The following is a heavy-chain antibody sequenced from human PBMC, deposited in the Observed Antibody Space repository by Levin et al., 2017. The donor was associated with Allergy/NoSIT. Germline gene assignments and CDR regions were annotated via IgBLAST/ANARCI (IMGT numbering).Heavy chain of an antibody. J-gene: IGHJ4*02. CDR2: IRSETYRATT. D-gene: IGHD3-22*01. V-gene: IGHV3-49*03. CDR3: NSRDYYDSSGYFGANYFDY. Sequence: GGSLRLSCRTSGFTFGDYSMGWFRQAPGKGLEWVGFIRSETYRATTEYAASVKGRFTISRDDSTRIAYLQMNSLKSEDTAVYYCNSRDYYDSSGYFGANYFDYWGQGPLVTVSS. CDR1: GFTFGDYS.